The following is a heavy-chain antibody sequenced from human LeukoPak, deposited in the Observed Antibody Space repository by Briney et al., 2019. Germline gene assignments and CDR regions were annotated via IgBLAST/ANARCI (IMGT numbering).Heavy chain of an antibody. J-gene: IGHJ4*02. CDR3: ARYSYGDYYFDY. D-gene: IGHD5-18*01. Sequence: SETLSLTCAVYGGSFSGYYWSWIRQPPGKGLEWIGEINHSGSTNYNPSLKSRVTISVDTSKNQFSLKLSSVTAADTAVYYCARYSYGDYYFDYWGQGTLVTVSS. CDR2: INHSGST. V-gene: IGHV4-34*01. CDR1: GGSFSGYY.